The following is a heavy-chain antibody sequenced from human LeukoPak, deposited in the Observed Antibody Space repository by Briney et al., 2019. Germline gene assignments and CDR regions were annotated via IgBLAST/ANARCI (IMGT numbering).Heavy chain of an antibody. D-gene: IGHD6-13*01. V-gene: IGHV4-30-2*01. Sequence: SETLSLTCTVSGGSISSGGYYWSWIRQPPGKGLEWIGYIYHSGSTYYNPTLKSRVTISVDRSKNQFSLKLSSVTAADTAVYYCARDHGAIAAAGTDAFDIWGQGTMVTVSS. CDR2: IYHSGST. CDR1: GGSISSGGYY. J-gene: IGHJ3*02. CDR3: ARDHGAIAAAGTDAFDI.